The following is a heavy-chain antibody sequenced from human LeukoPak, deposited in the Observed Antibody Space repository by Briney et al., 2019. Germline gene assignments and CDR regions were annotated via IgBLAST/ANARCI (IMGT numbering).Heavy chain of an antibody. CDR3: ARDSDYDILTGHMPFDY. CDR2: IYHSGST. V-gene: IGHV4-38-2*02. J-gene: IGHJ4*02. Sequence: PSETLSLTCTVSGYSIGSGYYWGWIRQPPGKGLEWIGSIYHSGSTYYNPSLKSRVTISVDTSKNQFSLKLSSVTAADTAVYYCARDSDYDILTGHMPFDYWGQGTLVTVSS. CDR1: GYSIGSGYY. D-gene: IGHD3-9*01.